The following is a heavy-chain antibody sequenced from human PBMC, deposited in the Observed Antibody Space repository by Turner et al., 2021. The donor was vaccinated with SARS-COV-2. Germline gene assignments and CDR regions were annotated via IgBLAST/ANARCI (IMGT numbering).Heavy chain of an antibody. Sequence: EVPLVESGGGLVTPGGSLRLSCAASCFTLSSYSMNWVRQDPGKGLEWGSSISSSSRYIYYEDSGKGRCTSARENANNSLYLQMNSLRAEETAVDYCASIAAADPKYYHYYGMDVWGQGTTVTGSS. CDR1: CFTLSSYS. CDR3: ASIAAADPKYYHYYGMDV. CDR2: ISSSSRYI. J-gene: IGHJ6*02. D-gene: IGHD6-13*01. V-gene: IGHV3-21*01.